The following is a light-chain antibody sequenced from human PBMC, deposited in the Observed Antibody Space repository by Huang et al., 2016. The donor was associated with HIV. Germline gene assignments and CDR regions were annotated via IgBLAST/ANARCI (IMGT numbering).Light chain of an antibody. CDR1: QSLLHRHGYHY. CDR3: MQALQTPRT. J-gene: IGKJ5*01. V-gene: IGKV2-28*01. Sequence: IVITQSPLSLPVTPGEPASISCRSSQSLLHRHGYHYLDWYRQKPGQAQQLLISLSSIRASGVPDRFSGSGSVTDFTLKISRVEAEDVGIYFCMQALQTPRTFGQGTRLEIK. CDR2: LSS.